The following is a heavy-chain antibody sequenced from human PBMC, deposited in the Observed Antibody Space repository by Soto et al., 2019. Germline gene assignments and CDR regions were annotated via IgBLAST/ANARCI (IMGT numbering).Heavy chain of an antibody. D-gene: IGHD4-17*01. CDR2: ISGSGGST. J-gene: IGHJ4*02. Sequence: GGSLRLSCAASGLTFSSYAMSWVRQAPGKGLEWVSAISGSGGSTYYADSVKGRFTISRDNSKNTLYLQMNSLRAEDTAVYYCASSGGYGGNSALDYWGQGTLVTVSS. CDR3: ASSGGYGGNSALDY. CDR1: GLTFSSYA. V-gene: IGHV3-23*01.